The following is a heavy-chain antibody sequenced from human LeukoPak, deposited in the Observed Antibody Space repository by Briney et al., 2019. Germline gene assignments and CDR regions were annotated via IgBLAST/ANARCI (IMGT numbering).Heavy chain of an antibody. CDR3: ARGRRDGYNSPPGPVY. Sequence: ASVKVSCKASGGTFSSYAISWVRQATGQGLEWMGWMNPNSGNTGYAQKFQGRVTMTRNTSISTAYMELSSLRSEDTAVYYCARGRRDGYNSPPGPVYWGQGTLVTVSS. CDR2: MNPNSGNT. CDR1: GGTFSSYA. V-gene: IGHV1-8*02. D-gene: IGHD5-24*01. J-gene: IGHJ4*02.